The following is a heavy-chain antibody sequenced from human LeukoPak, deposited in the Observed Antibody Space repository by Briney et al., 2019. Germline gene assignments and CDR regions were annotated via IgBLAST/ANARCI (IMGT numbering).Heavy chain of an antibody. J-gene: IGHJ3*02. V-gene: IGHV1-69*13. D-gene: IGHD1-7*01. CDR2: IIPIFGTA. CDR1: GGTFSSYA. CDR3: ARARGITGTTGAFDI. Sequence: SVKVSCKASGGTFSSYAISWVRQAPGQGLEWMGGIIPIFGTANYAQKFQGRVTITADESTSTAYMELSSLRSEDTAVYYCARARGITGTTGAFDIWGQGAMVTVSS.